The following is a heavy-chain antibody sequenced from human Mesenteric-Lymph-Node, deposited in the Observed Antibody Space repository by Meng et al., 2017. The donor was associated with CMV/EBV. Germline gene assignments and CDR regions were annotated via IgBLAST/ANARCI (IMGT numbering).Heavy chain of an antibody. V-gene: IGHV3-48*03. CDR2: IDTRGGTI. D-gene: IGHD4-11*01. CDR1: EFTFSSYV. Sequence: GESLKISCAASEFTFSSYVMNWVRQAPGRGLEWVSKIDTRGGTIIYADSVEGRFTISRDNAKNSLYLHMNSLRAEDTATYYCAREAPYSPYNTYYGMDVWGQGTTVTVSS. CDR3: AREAPYSPYNTYYGMDV. J-gene: IGHJ6*02.